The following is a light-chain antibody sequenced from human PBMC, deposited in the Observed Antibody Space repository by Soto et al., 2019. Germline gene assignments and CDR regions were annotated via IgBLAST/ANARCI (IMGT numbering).Light chain of an antibody. CDR3: CSFADFTYV. Sequence: QSVLTQPASVSGSPGQSITISCTGTSSDIGSYGLVSWYQQHPGTAPKLIIYEVTKRPSGVSTRFSGSKSGNTASLTISGLQAVEEADYYCCSFADFTYVFGTGTKVTVL. CDR2: EVT. CDR1: SSDIGSYGL. V-gene: IGLV2-23*02. J-gene: IGLJ1*01.